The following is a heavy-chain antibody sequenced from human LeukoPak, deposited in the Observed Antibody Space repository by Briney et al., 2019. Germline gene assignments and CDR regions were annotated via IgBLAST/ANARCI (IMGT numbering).Heavy chain of an antibody. J-gene: IGHJ6*02. V-gene: IGHV1-3*01. D-gene: IGHD6-19*01. CDR1: GYTFTSYA. CDR3: ARSRWLDTFNPYYYYGMDV. Sequence: ASVKVSCNASGYTFTSYAMHWVRQAPGQRLEWMGWINAGNGNTKYSQKFQGGVTITRDTSASTAYMELSSLRSEDTAVYYCARSRWLDTFNPYYYYGMDVWGQGTTVTVSS. CDR2: INAGNGNT.